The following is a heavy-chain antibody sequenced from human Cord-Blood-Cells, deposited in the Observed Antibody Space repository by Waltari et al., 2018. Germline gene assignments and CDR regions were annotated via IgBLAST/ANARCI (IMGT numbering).Heavy chain of an antibody. CDR1: FSSYA. J-gene: IGHJ4*02. D-gene: IGHD6-13*01. Sequence: FSSYAISRVRQAPGQGLEWMGGIIPIFGTANYAQKFQGRGTLTADGSTSTAYMERSSLRSEDTAVDYCARGLVREYSSSWCCDYWGQGTLVTVSS. CDR3: ARGLVREYSSSWCCDY. V-gene: IGHV1-69*01. CDR2: IIPIFGTA.